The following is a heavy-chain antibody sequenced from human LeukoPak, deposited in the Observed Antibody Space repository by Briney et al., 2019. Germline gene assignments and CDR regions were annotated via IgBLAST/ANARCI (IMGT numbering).Heavy chain of an antibody. CDR3: AKRGVVIRVILVGFHKEAYYFDS. V-gene: IGHV3-23*01. J-gene: IGHJ4*02. Sequence: GGSLRLSCAVSGIALSNYGMSWVRQAPGKGLEWVAGITGSGGSTNYADSVKGRFTISRDNPKNTLYLQMNSLRAEDTAVYFCAKRGVVIRVILVGFHKEAYYFDSWGQGALVTVSS. CDR1: GIALSNYG. CDR2: ITGSGGST. D-gene: IGHD3-22*01.